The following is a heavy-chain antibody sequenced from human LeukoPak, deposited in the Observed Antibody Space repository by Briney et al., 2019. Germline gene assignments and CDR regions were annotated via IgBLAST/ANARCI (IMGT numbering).Heavy chain of an antibody. J-gene: IGHJ4*02. V-gene: IGHV3-30-3*01. D-gene: IGHD3-22*01. CDR1: GFTFSSYA. Sequence: PGGSLRLSCAASGFTFSSYAMHWVRQAPGKGLEWVAVISYDGSNKYYADSVKGRFTISRDNSKNTLYQQMNSLRAEDTAVYYCARATYHYYDSSGYGPNDYWGQGTLVTVSS. CDR2: ISYDGSNK. CDR3: ARATYHYYDSSGYGPNDY.